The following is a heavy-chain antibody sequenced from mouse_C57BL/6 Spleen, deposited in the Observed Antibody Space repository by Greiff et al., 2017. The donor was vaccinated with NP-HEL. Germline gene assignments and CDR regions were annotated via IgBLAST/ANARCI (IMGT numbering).Heavy chain of an antibody. J-gene: IGHJ1*03. CDR3: ARDYYGSSYRGWYFDV. V-gene: IGHV1-42*01. D-gene: IGHD1-1*01. CDR2: INPSTGGT. Sequence: VQLQQSGPELVKPGASVKISCKASGYSFTGYYMNWVKQSPEKSLEWIGEINPSTGGTTYNQKFKAKATLTVDKSSSTAYMQLKSLTSEDSAVYYCARDYYGSSYRGWYFDVWGTGTTVTVSS. CDR1: GYSFTGYY.